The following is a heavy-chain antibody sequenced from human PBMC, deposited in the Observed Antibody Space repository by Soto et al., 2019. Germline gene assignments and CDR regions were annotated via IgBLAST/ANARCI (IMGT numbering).Heavy chain of an antibody. CDR2: INHSGST. J-gene: IGHJ4*02. CDR1: GGSFSGYY. Sequence: QVQLQQWGAGLLKPSETLSLTCAVYGGSFSGYYWSWIRQPPGKGLEWIGEINHSGSTNYNPSLKTRVTISVDTSKHQSSLKLSSVTAADTAVYYCSRLVVAATLDYWGQGTLVTVSS. CDR3: SRLVVAATLDY. D-gene: IGHD2-15*01. V-gene: IGHV4-34*01.